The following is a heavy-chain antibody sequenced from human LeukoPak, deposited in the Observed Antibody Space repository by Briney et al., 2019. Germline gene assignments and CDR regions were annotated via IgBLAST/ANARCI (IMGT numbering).Heavy chain of an antibody. D-gene: IGHD3-10*01. CDR2: IYYSGST. CDR3: ARPYYYGSGSWAD. J-gene: IGHJ4*02. Sequence: SETLSRTCTVSGGSISSSSYYWGWIRQPPGKGLEWIGSIYYSGSTYYNPSLKSRVTISVDTSKNQFSLKLSSVTAADTAVYYCARPYYYGSGSWADWGQGTLVTVSS. V-gene: IGHV4-39*01. CDR1: GGSISSSSYY.